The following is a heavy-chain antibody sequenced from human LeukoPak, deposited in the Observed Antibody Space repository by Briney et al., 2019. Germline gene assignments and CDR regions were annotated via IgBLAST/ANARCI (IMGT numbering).Heavy chain of an antibody. CDR2: IYYSGST. CDR1: GGSISRHY. J-gene: IGHJ5*02. CDR3: ARVGGRSIAARSWFDP. V-gene: IGHV4-59*11. D-gene: IGHD6-6*01. Sequence: SETLSLTCTVSGGSISRHYWSWIRQPPGKGLERIGYIYYSGSTNYNPSLKSRVTISVDTSKNQFSLKLSSVTAADTAVYYCARVGGRSIAARSWFDPWGQGTLVTVSS.